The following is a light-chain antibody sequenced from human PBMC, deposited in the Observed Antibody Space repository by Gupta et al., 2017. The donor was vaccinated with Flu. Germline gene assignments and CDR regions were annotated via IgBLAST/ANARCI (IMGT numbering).Light chain of an antibody. CDR1: NVGDTS. CDR2: DDS. J-gene: IGLJ3*02. V-gene: IGLV3-21*02. Sequence: SSVLTHPSSVSVAPGQTARITSGGNNVGDTSVHWYQQKPGQAPVLVVSDDSDRPPGIPDRGSGSKSGNTATLTISRVEAGDEADYYCQVWDSSSDHWVFGGGTKLNVL. CDR3: QVWDSSSDHWV.